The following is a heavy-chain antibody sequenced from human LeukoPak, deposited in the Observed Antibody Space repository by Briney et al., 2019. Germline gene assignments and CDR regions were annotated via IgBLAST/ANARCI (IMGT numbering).Heavy chain of an antibody. D-gene: IGHD4-17*01. V-gene: IGHV1-69*05. CDR3: AMTTVTNWFDP. CDR1: GGTFSSYA. J-gene: IGHJ5*02. Sequence: ASVKVPCKAAGGTFSSYAISWVRQAPGQGLEWMGGIIPIFGTANYAQKFQGRVTITTDESTSTAYMELSSLRSEDTAVYYCAMTTVTNWFDPWGQGTLVTVSS. CDR2: IIPIFGTA.